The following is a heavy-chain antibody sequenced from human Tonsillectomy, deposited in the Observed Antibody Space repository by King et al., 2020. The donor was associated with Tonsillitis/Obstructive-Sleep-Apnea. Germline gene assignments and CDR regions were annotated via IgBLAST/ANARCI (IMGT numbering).Heavy chain of an antibody. CDR1: GFTFDDYT. CDR3: AKADSTSSYSYYYGMDV. D-gene: IGHD2-2*01. J-gene: IGHJ6*02. Sequence: VQLVESGGVVVQPGGSLRLSCAASGFTFDDYTMHWVSQAPGKGLEWVSLISWDGGNTYYADSVKGRFIISRDNSKNSLYLQMNSLRTEDTALYYCAKADSTSSYSYYYGMDVWGQGTTVTVSS. V-gene: IGHV3-43*01. CDR2: ISWDGGNT.